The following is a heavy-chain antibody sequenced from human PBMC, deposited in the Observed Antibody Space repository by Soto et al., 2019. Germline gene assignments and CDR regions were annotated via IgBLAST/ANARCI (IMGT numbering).Heavy chain of an antibody. CDR2: ISESGGST. J-gene: IGHJ4*02. D-gene: IGHD6-13*01. V-gene: IGHV3-23*01. CDR1: GFSFSDYA. CDR3: AKRSPYSSGWYSPIFDY. Sequence: PGGSLRLSCAASGFSFSDYAMSWVRQAPGKGLERVSVISESGGSTHYADSVRGRFTVSRDNSKNSLSLRMNSLRDEDTAVYFCAKRSPYSSGWYSPIFDYWGQGALVTAPQ.